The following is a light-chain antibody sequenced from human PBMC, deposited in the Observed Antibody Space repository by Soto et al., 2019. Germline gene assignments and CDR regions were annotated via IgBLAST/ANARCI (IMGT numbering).Light chain of an antibody. CDR1: QGVSSY. Sequence: EIVLTQSPATLSLSPGDRATLSCRASQGVSSYLAWYQQKPGQAPRLLIYDASNRATGIPARFSGGGSGTDFTPPISSLEPEDVAVYYCQQRFNWPRFTFGQGTKLEIK. CDR2: DAS. CDR3: QQRFNWPRFT. V-gene: IGKV3-11*01. J-gene: IGKJ2*01.